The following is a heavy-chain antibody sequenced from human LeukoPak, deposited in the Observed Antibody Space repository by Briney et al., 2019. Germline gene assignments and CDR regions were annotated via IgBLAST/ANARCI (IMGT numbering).Heavy chain of an antibody. Sequence: KASETLSLTCAVYGGSFSGYYWSWIRQPPGKGLEWIGEINHSGSTNYNPSLKSRVTISVDTSKNQFSLKLSSVTAADTAVYYCARGSGDDILTGYYFGYWGQGTLVTVSS. CDR3: ARGSGDDILTGYYFGY. D-gene: IGHD3-9*01. V-gene: IGHV4-34*01. CDR2: INHSGST. J-gene: IGHJ4*02. CDR1: GGSFSGYY.